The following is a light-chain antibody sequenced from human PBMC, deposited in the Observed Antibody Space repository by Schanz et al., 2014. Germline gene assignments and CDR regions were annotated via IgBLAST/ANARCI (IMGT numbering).Light chain of an antibody. V-gene: IGKV3-15*01. Sequence: EIVMTQSPATLSVSPGVRATLSCRASQSVSSNLAWYQQKPGQAPRLLIYDASTRATGIPARFSGSGSGTEFTLTISSLQSEDFAVYYCQQYSDWPGYTFGQGTKLEIK. CDR1: QSVSSN. CDR3: QQYSDWPGYT. J-gene: IGKJ2*01. CDR2: DAS.